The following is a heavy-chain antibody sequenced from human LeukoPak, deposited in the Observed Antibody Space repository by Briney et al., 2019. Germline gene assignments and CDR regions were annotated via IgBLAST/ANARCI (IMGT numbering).Heavy chain of an antibody. J-gene: IGHJ4*02. CDR1: GGSFSGYY. D-gene: IGHD3-10*01. V-gene: IGHV4-34*01. Sequence: PSETLSLTCAVYGGSFSGYYWSWIRQPPGKGLEWIGEINHSGSTNYNPSLKSRDTISVDTSKNQFSLKLSSVTAADTAVYYCARGSGSNDYWGQGTLVTVSS. CDR3: ARGSGSNDY. CDR2: INHSGST.